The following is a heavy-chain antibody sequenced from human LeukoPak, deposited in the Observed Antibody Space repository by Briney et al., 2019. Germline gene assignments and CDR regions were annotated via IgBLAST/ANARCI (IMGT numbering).Heavy chain of an antibody. J-gene: IGHJ2*01. D-gene: IGHD4-17*01. V-gene: IGHV3-66*01. CDR2: IYSGGST. CDR1: GFTVSSNY. CDR3: ARDRADYGDYAPGGQSPNLGWYFDL. Sequence: GGSLRLSCAASGFTVSSNYMSWVRQAPGKGLEWVSVIYSGGSTYYADSVKGRFTISRDNSKNTLYLQMNSLRAEDTAVYYCARDRADYGDYAPGGQSPNLGWYFDLWGRGTLVTVSS.